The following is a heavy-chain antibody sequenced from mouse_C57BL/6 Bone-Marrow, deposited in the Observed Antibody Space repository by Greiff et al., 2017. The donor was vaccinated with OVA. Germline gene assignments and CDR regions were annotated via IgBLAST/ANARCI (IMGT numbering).Heavy chain of an antibody. Sequence: VKLMESGPGLVQPSQSLSITCTVSGFSLTSYGVHWVRQSPGKGLEWLGVIWSGGSTDYNAAFISRLSISKDNSKSQVFFKMNSLQADDTAIYYCARDYDYDKFAYWGQGTLVTVSA. CDR1: GFSLTSYG. J-gene: IGHJ3*01. V-gene: IGHV2-2*01. D-gene: IGHD2-4*01. CDR2: IWSGGST. CDR3: ARDYDYDKFAY.